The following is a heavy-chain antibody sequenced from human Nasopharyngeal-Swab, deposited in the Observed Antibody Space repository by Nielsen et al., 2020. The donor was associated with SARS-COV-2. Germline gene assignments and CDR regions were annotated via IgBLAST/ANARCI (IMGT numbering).Heavy chain of an antibody. Sequence: SETLSLTCAVYGGSFSGYYWSWIRQPPGKGLEWIGEINHSGSTNYNPSLKSRVTISVDTFKNQFSLKLSSVTAADTAVYFCARAPGRSYYDYVWGSYRSKDYYFDYWGLGTLVTVSS. D-gene: IGHD3-16*02. CDR2: INHSGST. CDR1: GGSFSGYY. J-gene: IGHJ4*02. V-gene: IGHV4-34*01. CDR3: ARAPGRSYYDYVWGSYRSKDYYFDY.